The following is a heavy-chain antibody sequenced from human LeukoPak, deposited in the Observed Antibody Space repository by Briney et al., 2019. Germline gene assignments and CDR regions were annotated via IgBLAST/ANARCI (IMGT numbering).Heavy chain of an antibody. CDR2: INHSGST. Sequence: SEALSLTCAVYGGSFSGYYWSWIRQPPGKGLEWIGEINHSGSTNYNPSLKSRVTISVDTSKNQFSLKLSSVTAADTAVYYCARGDGWLRDFDYWGQGTLVTVSS. CDR1: GGSFSGYY. J-gene: IGHJ4*02. CDR3: ARGDGWLRDFDY. D-gene: IGHD5-12*01. V-gene: IGHV4-34*01.